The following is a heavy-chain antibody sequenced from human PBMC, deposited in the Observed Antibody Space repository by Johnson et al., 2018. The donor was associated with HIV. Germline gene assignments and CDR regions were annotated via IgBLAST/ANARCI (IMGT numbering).Heavy chain of an antibody. CDR3: ARDVASVYGSGDHAFDI. CDR2: ISSNGGST. J-gene: IGHJ3*02. V-gene: IGHV3-64*01. D-gene: IGHD3-10*01. Sequence: MLLVESGGGLVQPGGSLRLSCAASGFIFSSYAMHWVRQAPGKGLQYVSAISSNGGSTYYANSVKGRFTISRDNSRNTLYLQMGRLRVEDMAVYYWARDVASVYGSGDHAFDIWGQGTMVTVSS. CDR1: GFIFSSYA.